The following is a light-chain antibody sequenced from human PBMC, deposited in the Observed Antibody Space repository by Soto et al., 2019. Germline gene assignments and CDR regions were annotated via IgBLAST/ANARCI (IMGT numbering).Light chain of an antibody. CDR2: DAS. CDR3: QQRSNWHWT. J-gene: IGKJ1*01. V-gene: IGKV3-11*01. CDR1: QSVSSY. Sequence: DIVMTQSQATLSVSPGERATVSSRASQSVSSYLAWYXQKHGQAXRLXIYDASNRATGIPARFSGSGSGTDLTITISSLEPEDVEVYDRQQRSNWHWTFGQGTKVDIK.